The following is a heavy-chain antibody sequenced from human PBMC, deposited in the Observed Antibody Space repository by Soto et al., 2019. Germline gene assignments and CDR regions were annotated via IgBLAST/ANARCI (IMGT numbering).Heavy chain of an antibody. V-gene: IGHV4-59*01. J-gene: IGHJ4*02. D-gene: IGHD1-26*01. CDR3: ARVLTGSSLIDY. Sequence: PSETMSLTCTVSGGSISSDYWSWIRQPPGKGLEWIGYISYSGSTNYNPSLKSLVTISVDTSKNQFSLKLSSVTAADTAVYYCARVLTGSSLIDYWGQGTPVTVSS. CDR2: ISYSGST. CDR1: GGSISSDY.